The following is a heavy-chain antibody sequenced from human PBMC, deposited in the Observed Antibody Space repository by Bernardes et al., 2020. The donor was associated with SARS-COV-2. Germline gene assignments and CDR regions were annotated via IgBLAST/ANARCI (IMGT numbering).Heavy chain of an antibody. CDR2: INTDGRTI. Sequence: GRYLRLSCGASGFTFTNCWMHWVRRVPGKGLVWVSRINTDGRTINYADSVKGRFTISRDNAKSMVYLQMNSLRAEDTAIYYCARRISADGYYYFDSWGQGTLVTVSS. V-gene: IGHV3-74*01. D-gene: IGHD3-3*02. CDR3: ARRISADGYYYFDS. J-gene: IGHJ4*02. CDR1: GFTFTNCW.